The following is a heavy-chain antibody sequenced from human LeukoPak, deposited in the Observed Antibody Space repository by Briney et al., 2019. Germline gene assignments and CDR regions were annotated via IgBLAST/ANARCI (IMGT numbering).Heavy chain of an antibody. CDR1: GFIFDDNA. D-gene: IGHD3-10*01. Sequence: GGSLRPSCAASGFIFDDNAMHWVRQAPGKSLEWVSLISGDGGSTYYADSVKGRFTISRDNSKNSLYLQMNSLRTEDTALYYCAKSLVRGVIRHYYYGMDVWGQGTTVTVSS. V-gene: IGHV3-43*02. CDR3: AKSLVRGVIRHYYYGMDV. CDR2: ISGDGGST. J-gene: IGHJ6*02.